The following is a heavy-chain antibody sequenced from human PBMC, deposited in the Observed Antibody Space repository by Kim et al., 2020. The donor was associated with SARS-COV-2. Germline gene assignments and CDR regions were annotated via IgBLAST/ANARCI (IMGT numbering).Heavy chain of an antibody. CDR1: GGSFSGYY. CDR2: INHSGST. J-gene: IGHJ6*02. CDR3: AGKLRYSLYGMDVWGMDV. D-gene: IGHD3-9*01. Sequence: SETLSLTCAVYGGSFSGYYWSWIRQPPGKGLEWIGEINHSGSTNYNPSLKSRVTISVDTSKNQFSLKLSSVTAADTAVYYCAGKLRYSLYGMDVWGMDVWGQGTTVTVSS. V-gene: IGHV4-34*01.